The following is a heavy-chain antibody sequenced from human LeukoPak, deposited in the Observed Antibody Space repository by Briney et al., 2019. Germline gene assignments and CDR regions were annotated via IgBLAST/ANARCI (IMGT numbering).Heavy chain of an antibody. J-gene: IGHJ3*02. CDR3: ARDTYYYDSSGYYGDAFDI. CDR2: IIPIFGTA. V-gene: IGHV1-69*13. D-gene: IGHD3-22*01. Sequence: ASVRVSCKASGYTFTSYDINWVRQAPGQGLEWMGGIIPIFGTANYAQKFQGRVTITADESTSTAYMELSSLRSEDTAVYYCARDTYYYDSSGYYGDAFDIWGQGTMVTVSS. CDR1: GYTFTSYD.